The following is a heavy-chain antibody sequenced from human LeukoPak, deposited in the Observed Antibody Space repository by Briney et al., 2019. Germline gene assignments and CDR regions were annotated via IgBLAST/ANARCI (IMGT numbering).Heavy chain of an antibody. V-gene: IGHV6-1*01. D-gene: IGHD2-21*02. CDR2: TYYRSKWYN. Sequence: SQTLSLTCAISGDSVSSNSAAWNWIRQSPSRGLEWLGRTYYRSKWYNDSAVSVKSRTPINPDTSKNQFTLPLNSVTPEDTAVYYCAREEFGGGDCYYDYWGQGTLVTVSS. CDR1: GDSVSSNSAA. CDR3: AREEFGGGDCYYDY. J-gene: IGHJ4*02.